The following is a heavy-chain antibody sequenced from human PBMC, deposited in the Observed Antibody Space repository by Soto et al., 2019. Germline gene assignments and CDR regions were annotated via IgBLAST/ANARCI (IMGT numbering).Heavy chain of an antibody. CDR2: ISWNGDNI. D-gene: IGHD3-16*01. J-gene: IGHJ4*01. Sequence: EVQLMESGGGLVQPGRSLRLSCAASGFTFDEYAMHWVRQVPGKGLEWVSSISWNGDNIGYADSVKGRFSISRDNARDSLYLQMNSLRAEDTAFYFCANDRQTGGIFGDMGDYWGHGTLVIVSS. CDR1: GFTFDEYA. CDR3: ANDRQTGGIFGDMGDY. V-gene: IGHV3-9*01.